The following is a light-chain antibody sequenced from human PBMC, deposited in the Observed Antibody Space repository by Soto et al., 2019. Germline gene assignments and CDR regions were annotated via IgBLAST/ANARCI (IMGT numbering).Light chain of an antibody. CDR2: DAS. CDR3: QQRRNWPPT. J-gene: IGKJ5*01. CDR1: QSVSSY. V-gene: IGKV3-11*01. Sequence: EIVLTQSPATLSLSPGERATLSCRASQSVSSYLAWYQQKPGQAPRLLIYDASNRATGIPARFSGSGSGTGFTLTISSLEPEDFAVYYCQQRRNWPPTFGQGTRLEIK.